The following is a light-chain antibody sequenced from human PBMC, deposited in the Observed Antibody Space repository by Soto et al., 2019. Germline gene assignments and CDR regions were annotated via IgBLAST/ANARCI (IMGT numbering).Light chain of an antibody. J-gene: IGKJ5*01. CDR1: QSVSSSS. Sequence: EIVLTQSPGTLSLSPGERATLSCRASQSVSSSSLAWYQQKPGQAPRLLIYGASSRATGIPDRFSGSGSGTGFTLTISRLEPEDFAVFFCQQYGSSLPITFGQGTRLEIK. CDR2: GAS. CDR3: QQYGSSLPIT. V-gene: IGKV3-20*01.